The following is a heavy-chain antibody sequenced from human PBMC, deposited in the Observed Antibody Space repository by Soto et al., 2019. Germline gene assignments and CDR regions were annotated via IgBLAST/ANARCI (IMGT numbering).Heavy chain of an antibody. CDR3: ARQIYYDPAEGGMDV. CDR2: IYYSGST. V-gene: IGHV4-31*03. J-gene: IGHJ6*02. CDR1: GGSISSGGYY. Sequence: SETLSLTCTVSGGSISSGGYYWSWIRPHPGKGLEWIGYIYYSGSTYYNPSLKSRVTISVDTSKNQFSLKLSSVTAADTAVYYCARQIYYDPAEGGMDVWGQGTTVTVAS. D-gene: IGHD3-22*01.